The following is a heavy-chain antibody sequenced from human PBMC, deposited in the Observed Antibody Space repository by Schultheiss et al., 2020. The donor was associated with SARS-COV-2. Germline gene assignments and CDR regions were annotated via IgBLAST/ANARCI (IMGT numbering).Heavy chain of an antibody. CDR3: ARDPLFGPYYYYGMDV. V-gene: IGHV4-59*01. D-gene: IGHD3-10*02. CDR2: IYYSGST. J-gene: IGHJ6*02. CDR1: GGSISSNY. Sequence: SQTLSLTCSVSGGSISSNYWSWIRQPPGKGLEWIGYIYYSGSTNYNPSLKSRVTISIDTSKNQFSLKLSSVTAADTAVYYCARDPLFGPYYYYGMDVWGQGTTVTVSS.